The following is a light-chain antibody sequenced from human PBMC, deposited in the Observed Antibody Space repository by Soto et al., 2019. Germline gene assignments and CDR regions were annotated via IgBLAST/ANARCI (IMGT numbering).Light chain of an antibody. CDR2: GAS. V-gene: IGKV3-15*01. Sequence: EIVLTQSPATLSVSPGERATLSCRASQSVSTNLAWYQQKPGQVPRLLISGASTRATDIPARFSGSESGTEFTLTISSLQSEDLAVYYCQQFDKWPITFGQGTRLEIK. J-gene: IGKJ5*01. CDR1: QSVSTN. CDR3: QQFDKWPIT.